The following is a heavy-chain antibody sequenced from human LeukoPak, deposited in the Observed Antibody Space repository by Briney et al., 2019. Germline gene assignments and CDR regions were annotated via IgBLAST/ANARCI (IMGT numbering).Heavy chain of an antibody. CDR1: GFTFSNYN. Sequence: GGSLRLSCAASGFTFSNYNMNWVRQAPGKGLEWVSSITSTSSYIYYADSVKGRFTISRDNAENSLYLQMNSLRAEDTAVYYCAREYGGKGPPGYWGQGTLVTVSS. V-gene: IGHV3-21*04. CDR2: ITSTSSYI. CDR3: AREYGGKGPPGY. J-gene: IGHJ4*02. D-gene: IGHD4-23*01.